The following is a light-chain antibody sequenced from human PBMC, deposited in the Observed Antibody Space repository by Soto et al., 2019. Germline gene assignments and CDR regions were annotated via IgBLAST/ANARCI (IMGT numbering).Light chain of an antibody. J-gene: IGLJ1*01. Sequence: QSVLTQPPSVSAAPGQRVTISCSGSSSNIGNHYVSWYQQFPGTAPKLLIYDNDKRPSGIPERFSGSKSGASATLGITGLLTGDEADYYCSSYTTSSTRVFGTGTKVTVL. CDR2: DND. CDR3: SSYTTSSTRV. V-gene: IGLV1-51*01. CDR1: SSNIGNHY.